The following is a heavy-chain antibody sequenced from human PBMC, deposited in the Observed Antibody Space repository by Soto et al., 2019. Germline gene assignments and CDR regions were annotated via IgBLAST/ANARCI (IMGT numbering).Heavy chain of an antibody. CDR1: GFTFSGIA. Sequence: QVQLVESGGGVVRPGNSLTLACAASGFTFSGIAMHWVRQAPGKGLEWVAVVSYDATNKFYGESVKGRVTVSRDNSKHTLYLHMTSLRPEDTATYYCAKALSFTSSALDSWGQGSLVIVS. V-gene: IGHV3-30*18. CDR3: AKALSFTSSALDS. D-gene: IGHD2-2*01. CDR2: VSYDATNK. J-gene: IGHJ5*02.